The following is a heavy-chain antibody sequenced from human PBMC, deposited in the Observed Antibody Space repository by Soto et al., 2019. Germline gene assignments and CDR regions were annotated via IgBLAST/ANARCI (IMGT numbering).Heavy chain of an antibody. D-gene: IGHD3-22*01. J-gene: IGHJ5*02. CDR1: GFTFSSYS. CDR2: ISSSSSTI. Sequence: GSLRLSCAASGFTFSSYSVNWVRQAPGKGLEWVSYISSSSSTIYYADSVKGRFTISRDNAKNSLYLQMNSLRAEDTAVYYCARDRFDYYDSSGYWRFDPWGQGTLVTVSS. CDR3: ARDRFDYYDSSGYWRFDP. V-gene: IGHV3-48*01.